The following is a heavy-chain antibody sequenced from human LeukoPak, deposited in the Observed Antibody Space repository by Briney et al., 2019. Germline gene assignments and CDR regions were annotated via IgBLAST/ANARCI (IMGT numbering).Heavy chain of an antibody. V-gene: IGHV3-21*01. Sequence: GGSLRLSCAASGFRLSDYDMNWVREAPGKGLEWVSSISTGSRYIYYAYSVKGRFTISRDDAKNSLYLQMDYLRAEDTAVYYCARADCSGSTCYLRRSWFDPWGQGTLVTVSS. CDR1: GFRLSDYD. J-gene: IGHJ5*02. CDR3: ARADCSGSTCYLRRSWFDP. CDR2: ISTGSRYI. D-gene: IGHD2-2*01.